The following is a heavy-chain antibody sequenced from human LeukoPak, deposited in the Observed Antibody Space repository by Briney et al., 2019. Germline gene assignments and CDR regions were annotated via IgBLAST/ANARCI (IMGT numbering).Heavy chain of an antibody. D-gene: IGHD7-27*01. CDR1: GFTFSTYG. V-gene: IGHV3-30*18. J-gene: IGHJ4*02. CDR2: ISYDGSNK. CDR3: AKDGDPDPFDY. Sequence: GGSLRLSCVASGFTFSTYGMHWVRQAPGKGLEWVAVISYDGSNKYYADSVKGRFTISRDNSKNTLYLQMNSLRAEDTAVYYCAKDGDPDPFDYWGQGTLVTVSS.